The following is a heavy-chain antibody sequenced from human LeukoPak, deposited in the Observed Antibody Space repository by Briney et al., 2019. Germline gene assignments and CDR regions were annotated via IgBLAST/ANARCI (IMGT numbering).Heavy chain of an antibody. V-gene: IGHV4-59*01. CDR3: AREDMTSGAFDI. CDR1: GGSISSYY. D-gene: IGHD4-11*01. CDR2: IFYSGST. J-gene: IGHJ3*02. Sequence: SETLSLTCTVSGGSISSYYWSWIRQPPGKGLEWIGYIFYSGSTNHNPALKSRVTISVDTSKKQFSLKVSSVTAADTAVYYCAREDMTSGAFDIWGQGTMVTVSS.